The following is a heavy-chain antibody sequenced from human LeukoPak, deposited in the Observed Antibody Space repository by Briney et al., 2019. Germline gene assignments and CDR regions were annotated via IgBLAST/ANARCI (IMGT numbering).Heavy chain of an antibody. CDR2: IKEDGSEK. CDR3: ARGSDYGPPQALDY. D-gene: IGHD4-17*01. V-gene: IGHV3-7*04. J-gene: IGHJ4*02. CDR1: GFTFSRSW. Sequence: GGSLRLSCAASGFTFSRSWMHWVRQAPGRGLEWVASIKEDGSEKYYVDSVKGRFAISRDNAKNTLYLQMNSLRAEDTAVYYCARGSDYGPPQALDYWGQGTLVTVSS.